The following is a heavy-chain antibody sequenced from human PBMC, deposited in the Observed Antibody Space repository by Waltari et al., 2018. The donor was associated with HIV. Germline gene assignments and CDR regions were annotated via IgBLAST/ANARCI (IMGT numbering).Heavy chain of an antibody. V-gene: IGHV1-8*01. J-gene: IGHJ6*02. CDR3: ARLGYCSSTSCYYYYYYGMDV. CDR1: GYTFTSYD. CDR2: INPNSGNT. D-gene: IGHD2-2*01. Sequence: QVQLVQSGAEVKKPGASVKVSCKASGYTFTSYDINWVRQATGQGLEWMGWINPNSGNTGYAHKFQGRVTMTRNTSISTAYMELSSLRSEDTAVYYCARLGYCSSTSCYYYYYYGMDVWGQGTTVTVSS.